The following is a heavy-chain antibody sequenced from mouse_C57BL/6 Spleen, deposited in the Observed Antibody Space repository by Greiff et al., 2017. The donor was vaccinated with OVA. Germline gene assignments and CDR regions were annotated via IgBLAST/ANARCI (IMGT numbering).Heavy chain of an antibody. CDR3: ARGGENYYGRDAMDY. J-gene: IGHJ4*01. CDR1: GFTFTDYY. D-gene: IGHD1-1*01. V-gene: IGHV7-3*01. Sequence: EVQRVESGGGLVQPGGSLSLSCAASGFTFTDYYMSWVRQPPGKALEWLGFIRNKANGYTTEYSASVKGRFTISRDNSQSILYLQMNALRAEDSATYDCARGGENYYGRDAMDYWGQGTSVTVSS. CDR2: IRNKANGYTT.